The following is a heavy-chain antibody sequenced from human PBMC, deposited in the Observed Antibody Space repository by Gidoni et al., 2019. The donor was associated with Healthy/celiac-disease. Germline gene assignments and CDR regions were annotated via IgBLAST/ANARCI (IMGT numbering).Heavy chain of an antibody. J-gene: IGHJ6*02. Sequence: EVQLVESGGGVVQPGGSLRLSCAASGFTFDDYAMHWVRQAPGKGLEWVSLISGDGSSTYYADSVKGRFTISRDNSKNSLYLQMNSLRTEDTALYYCAKDLRTRGSSWPRGYYYYGMDVWGQGTTVTVSS. CDR1: GFTFDDYA. CDR2: ISGDGSST. CDR3: AKDLRTRGSSWPRGYYYYGMDV. V-gene: IGHV3-43*02. D-gene: IGHD6-13*01.